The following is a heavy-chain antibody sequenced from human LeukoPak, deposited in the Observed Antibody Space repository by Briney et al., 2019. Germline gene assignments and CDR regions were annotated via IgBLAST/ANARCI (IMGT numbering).Heavy chain of an antibody. D-gene: IGHD3-10*01. J-gene: IGHJ4*02. Sequence: SETLPLTCTVSRGSISPDHCAWIRQFPGKGLDWIGYIFYTGRARYNPSLEGRATLTVDMSKNQVSLKLSSVTAADTAMYYCARLVDGAYTRVDSWGQGTLVTVSS. CDR3: ARLVDGAYTRVDS. V-gene: IGHV4-59*08. CDR1: RGSISPDH. CDR2: IFYTGRA.